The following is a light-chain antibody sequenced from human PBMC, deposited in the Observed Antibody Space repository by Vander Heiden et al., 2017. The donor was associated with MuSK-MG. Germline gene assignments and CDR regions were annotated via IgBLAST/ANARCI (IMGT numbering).Light chain of an antibody. CDR1: KIGSKS. J-gene: IGLJ2*01. V-gene: IGLV3-21*04. Sequence: SYVLTQPPSVSVAPGKTARITWGGNKIGSKSGHWYQQKPGQAPVLVIYYDSDRPAGIPERFSGSNSGNTATLTISRVEAGDEADYYCQVWDSSSDHPVFGGGTKLTVL. CDR3: QVWDSSSDHPV. CDR2: YDS.